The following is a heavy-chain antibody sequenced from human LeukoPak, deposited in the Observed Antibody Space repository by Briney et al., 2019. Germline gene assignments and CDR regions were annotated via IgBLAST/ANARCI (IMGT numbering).Heavy chain of an antibody. J-gene: IGHJ4*02. V-gene: IGHV3-30-3*01. CDR1: GFTFSSYA. Sequence: GGSLRLSCAASGFTFSSYAMHWVRQAPGKGLEWVAVISYDGSNKYYADSVKGRFTISRDNSKNTLYLQMNSLRAEDTAVYYCARAAGNYYWGQGTLVTVSS. CDR3: ARAAGNYY. CDR2: ISYDGSNK. D-gene: IGHD1-14*01.